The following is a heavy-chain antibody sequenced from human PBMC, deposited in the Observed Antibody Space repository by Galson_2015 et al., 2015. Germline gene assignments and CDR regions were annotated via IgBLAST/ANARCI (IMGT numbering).Heavy chain of an antibody. J-gene: IGHJ4*02. CDR3: ARVGGDIAARTWGYFDY. D-gene: IGHD6-6*01. Sequence: SLRLSCAASGFTFSSYAMNWVRQAPGKGLEWVAVISYDGSNKFYADSVKGRFTISRDNSKNTLYLQMNSLRPGDTAVYYCARVGGDIAARTWGYFDYWGQGTLVTVSS. CDR2: ISYDGSNK. CDR1: GFTFSSYA. V-gene: IGHV3-30-3*01.